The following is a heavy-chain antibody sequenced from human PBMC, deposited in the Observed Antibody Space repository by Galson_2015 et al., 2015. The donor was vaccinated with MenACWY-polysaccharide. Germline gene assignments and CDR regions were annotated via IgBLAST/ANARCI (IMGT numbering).Heavy chain of an antibody. V-gene: IGHV3-23*01. D-gene: IGHD3-10*01. J-gene: IGHJ4*02. CDR3: AKDLPRYYGSGSITIGIDY. CDR1: GFTFSSYA. CDR2: ISGSGGST. Sequence: SLRLSCAASGFTFSSYAMSWVRQAPGKGLEWVSAISGSGGSTYYADSVKGRFTISRDNSKNTLYLQMNSLRAEDTAVYYCAKDLPRYYGSGSITIGIDYWGQGTLVTVSS.